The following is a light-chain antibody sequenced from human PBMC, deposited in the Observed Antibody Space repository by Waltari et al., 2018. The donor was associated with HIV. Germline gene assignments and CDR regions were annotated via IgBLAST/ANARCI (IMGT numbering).Light chain of an antibody. V-gene: IGKV1-39*01. CDR2: DAS. CDR3: QQTSRTPQT. CDR1: QTIDTF. Sequence: DIQMTQSPSSLSASVGDRVTITCRASQTIDTFLTWYQQKSGKPPKLLIVDASTLERGIPSRFGGSGSGTEFTLTVTSLQPEDFATYYCQQTSRTPQTFGQG. J-gene: IGKJ5*01.